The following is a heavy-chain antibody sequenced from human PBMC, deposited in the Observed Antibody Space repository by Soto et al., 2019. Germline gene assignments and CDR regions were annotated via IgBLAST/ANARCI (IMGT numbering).Heavy chain of an antibody. CDR3: VRYGTKTLRDWLDF. Sequence: SETPALTCTVSGASISGFYWSWIRKSAGKGLEWIGRIYATGTTDYNPSLKSRVMMSVDTSKKQFSLKLRSVTAADTAVYYCVRYGTKTLRDWLDFWGQGLSVTVSS. CDR2: IYATGTT. D-gene: IGHD1-1*01. CDR1: GASISGFY. V-gene: IGHV4-4*07. J-gene: IGHJ5*01.